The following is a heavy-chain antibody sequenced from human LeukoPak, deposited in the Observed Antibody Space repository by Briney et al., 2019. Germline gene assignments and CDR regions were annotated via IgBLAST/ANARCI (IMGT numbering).Heavy chain of an antibody. J-gene: IGHJ6*02. CDR2: IIPIFGTA. Sequence: SVKVSCKASGGTYSSYAISWVRQAPGQGLEWMGGIIPIFGTANYAQKFQGRVTITADESTSTAHMELSSLRSEDTAVYYCARGLAVAGMAPSTRLYGMDVWGQGTTVTVSS. V-gene: IGHV1-69*13. CDR3: ARGLAVAGMAPSTRLYGMDV. CDR1: GGTYSSYA. D-gene: IGHD6-19*01.